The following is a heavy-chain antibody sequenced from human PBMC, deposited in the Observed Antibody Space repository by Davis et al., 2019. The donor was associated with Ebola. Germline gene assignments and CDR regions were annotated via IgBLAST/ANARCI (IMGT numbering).Heavy chain of an antibody. CDR2: IYYSGST. CDR1: GGSISSYY. J-gene: IGHJ3*02. Sequence: PSETLSLTCTVSGGSISSYYWSWIRQPPGKGLEWIGYIYYSGSTNYNPSLRSRLTISVDTSKNQFSLKLSSVTAADTAVYYCARDRGAYNWGDAFDIWGQGTMVTVSS. V-gene: IGHV4-59*01. CDR3: ARDRGAYNWGDAFDI. D-gene: IGHD5-24*01.